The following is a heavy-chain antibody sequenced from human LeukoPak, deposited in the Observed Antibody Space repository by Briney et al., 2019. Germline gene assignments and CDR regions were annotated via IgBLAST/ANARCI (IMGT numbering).Heavy chain of an antibody. CDR2: IYYSGST. CDR1: GGSISSYY. D-gene: IGHD6-19*01. CDR3: ARGRYSSGWYHYYYYGMDV. J-gene: IGHJ6*02. Sequence: SETLSLTCTVSGGSISSYYWSWIRQPPGKGLEWMGNIYYSGSTNYNPSLKSRVTISVDTSKNQFSLKLSSVTAADTAVYYCARGRYSSGWYHYYYYGMDVWGQGTTVTVSS. V-gene: IGHV4-59*01.